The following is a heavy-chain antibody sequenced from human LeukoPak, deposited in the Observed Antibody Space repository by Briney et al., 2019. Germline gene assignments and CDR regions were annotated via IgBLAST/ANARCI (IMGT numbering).Heavy chain of an antibody. CDR2: ITNSGGGT. CDR1: GFTFSSYA. Sequence: GGSLRLSCEASGFTFSSYAMTWVRQAPGKGLEWVSAITNSGGGTYYADSVRGRFTISRDNSKNTLYLQMNSLKAEDTAVYYCVKFVGAKGYWGQGTLVTVSS. V-gene: IGHV3-23*01. CDR3: VKFVGAKGY. D-gene: IGHD1-26*01. J-gene: IGHJ4*02.